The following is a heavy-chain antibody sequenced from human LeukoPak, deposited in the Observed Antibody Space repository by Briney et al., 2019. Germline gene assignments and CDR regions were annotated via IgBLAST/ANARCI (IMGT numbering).Heavy chain of an antibody. Sequence: PGGSLRLSCTASGFTFSRYWMSWVRQVPGKGPEFVANIKEDGSEKSYVDFVKGRFTISRDNVKNSVSLQMNSLRVEDTAVYYCARDPGYSESDVWGQGIMVIVSP. CDR2: IKEDGSEK. V-gene: IGHV3-7*01. CDR3: ARDPGYSESDV. J-gene: IGHJ3*01. CDR1: GFTFSRYW. D-gene: IGHD4-11*01.